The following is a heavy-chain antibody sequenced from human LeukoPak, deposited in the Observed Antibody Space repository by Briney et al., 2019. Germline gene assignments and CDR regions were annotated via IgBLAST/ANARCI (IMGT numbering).Heavy chain of an antibody. Sequence: GGSLRLSCAASGYTFSGYSMNWVRQAPGKGLEWASSISSSSSYIYYADSVKGRFTISRDNAKNSLYLQMNSLRAEDTAVYYCARGYSSSWYEDWFDPWGQGTLVTVSS. J-gene: IGHJ5*02. CDR1: GYTFSGYS. D-gene: IGHD6-13*01. CDR2: ISSSSSYI. CDR3: ARGYSSSWYEDWFDP. V-gene: IGHV3-21*01.